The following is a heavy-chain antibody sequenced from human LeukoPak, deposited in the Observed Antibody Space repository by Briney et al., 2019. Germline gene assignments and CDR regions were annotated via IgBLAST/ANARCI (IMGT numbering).Heavy chain of an antibody. J-gene: IGHJ3*01. V-gene: IGHV3-21*01. D-gene: IGHD4-17*01. CDR3: AKEAGQDYGALDAFDV. Sequence: PGGSLRLSCAASGFAFSSYGMHWVRQAPGKGLEWVSSIGGSSSSLYYAESVKGRFTISRDNAKNSLYLQMNSPRAEDTAVYYCAKEAGQDYGALDAFDVWGQGTMVTVSS. CDR2: IGGSSSSL. CDR1: GFAFSSYG.